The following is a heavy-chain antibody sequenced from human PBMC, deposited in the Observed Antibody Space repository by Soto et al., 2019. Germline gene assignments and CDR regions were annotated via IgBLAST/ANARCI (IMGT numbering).Heavy chain of an antibody. J-gene: IGHJ4*02. Sequence: GSLRLSCSASGFLFSDYYMSWIRQAPGKGLEWVSYISSDGAYTNYADSVKGRFTISRDNAKNSLNLQINSVRAEDTAVYYCAGGGSYVWLFHYWGRGTLVTVSS. CDR2: ISSDGAYT. V-gene: IGHV3-11*06. D-gene: IGHD3-3*01. CDR1: GFLFSDYY. CDR3: AGGGSYVWLFHY.